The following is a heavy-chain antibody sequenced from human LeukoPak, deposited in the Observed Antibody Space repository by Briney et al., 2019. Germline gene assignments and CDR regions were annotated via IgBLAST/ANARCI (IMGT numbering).Heavy chain of an antibody. CDR2: IYPGDSDT. CDR3: ARRGDYYDSSGYYYAWYFDY. J-gene: IGHJ4*02. Sequence: GESLKISCKGSGYSFTSYWIGWVRQMPGKGLEWMGLIYPGDSDTRYSPSFQGQVTISADKSISTAYLQWSSLKASDTAMYYCARRGDYYDSSGYYYAWYFDYWGQGTLVTVSS. CDR1: GYSFTSYW. D-gene: IGHD3-22*01. V-gene: IGHV5-51*01.